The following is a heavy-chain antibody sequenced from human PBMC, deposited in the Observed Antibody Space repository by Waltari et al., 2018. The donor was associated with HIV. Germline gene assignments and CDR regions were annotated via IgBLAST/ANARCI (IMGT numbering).Heavy chain of an antibody. Sequence: EVQLVESGGGLVQPGGSLRLSCEASGFTVSSNRMHWVRQAPGKGLVLVSCIHKDGSNTWYADSVKGRLTISRDNAKNTLYLQMNSLRAEDTAVYYCARGVGYGMDVCGQGTTVTVSS. D-gene: IGHD2-15*01. V-gene: IGHV3-74*01. CDR2: IHKDGSNT. CDR3: ARGVGYGMDV. CDR1: GFTVSSNR. J-gene: IGHJ6*02.